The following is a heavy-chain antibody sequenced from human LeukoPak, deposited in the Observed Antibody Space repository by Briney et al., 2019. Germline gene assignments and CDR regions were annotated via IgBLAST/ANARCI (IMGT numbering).Heavy chain of an antibody. Sequence: SETLSLTCAVYGGSFSGYYWSWIRQPPGKGLEWIGEINHSGSTNYNPSLKSRVTISVDTSKNQFSLKLSSVTAADTAVYYCARVPTVTFFDYWGQGTLVTVSS. CDR2: INHSGST. V-gene: IGHV4-34*01. CDR3: ARVPTVTFFDY. D-gene: IGHD4-17*01. J-gene: IGHJ4*02. CDR1: GGSFSGYY.